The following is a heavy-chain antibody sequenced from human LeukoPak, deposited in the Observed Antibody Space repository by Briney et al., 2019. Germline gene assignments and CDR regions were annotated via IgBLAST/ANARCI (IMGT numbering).Heavy chain of an antibody. D-gene: IGHD3-22*01. Sequence: PGGSLRLSCAASGFTFDDYAMHWVRQAPGKGLEWVSGISWNSGSIGYADSVKGRFTISRDNAKNSLYLQMNSLRAEDTALYYCAKGYDSSGFRHFDYWGQGTLVTVSS. CDR2: ISWNSGSI. V-gene: IGHV3-9*01. CDR3: AKGYDSSGFRHFDY. CDR1: GFTFDDYA. J-gene: IGHJ4*02.